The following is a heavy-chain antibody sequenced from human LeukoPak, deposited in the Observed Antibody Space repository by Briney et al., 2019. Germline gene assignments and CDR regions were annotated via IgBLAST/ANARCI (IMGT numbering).Heavy chain of an antibody. CDR1: GGTFSSYA. CDR2: MIPMFGTA. D-gene: IGHD3-22*01. J-gene: IGHJ3*02. CDR3: ARDKNAYYYDEAGAFDI. Sequence: VKVSCKASGGTFSSYAISWVRQAREQEGEWMGGMIPMFGTANYAQKFQGRVKITTGEYTSTAYIELSSLRSEDTAVYYCARDKNAYYYDEAGAFDIWGQGTMVTVSS. V-gene: IGHV1-69*05.